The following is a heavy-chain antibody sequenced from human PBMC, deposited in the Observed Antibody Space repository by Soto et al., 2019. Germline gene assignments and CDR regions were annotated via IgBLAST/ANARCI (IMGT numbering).Heavy chain of an antibody. CDR1: GGTFSSYA. Sequence: QVQLVQSGAEAKRPGSSVKVSCKASGGTFSSYAISWVRQAPGQGLEWLGGIIPSFGTGNYRQNFQGRLTITADESTSTVYMELSGLTSGDTAVYYCARERGGYNRGDFEFWGQGTLVTVSS. J-gene: IGHJ4*02. CDR2: IIPSFGTG. CDR3: ARERGGYNRGDFEF. V-gene: IGHV1-69*01. D-gene: IGHD5-12*01.